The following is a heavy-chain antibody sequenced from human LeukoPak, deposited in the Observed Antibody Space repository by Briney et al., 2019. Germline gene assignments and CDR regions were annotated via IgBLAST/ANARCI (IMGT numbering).Heavy chain of an antibody. CDR3: ARMDWNYGKFDY. J-gene: IGHJ4*02. CDR2: IYTSGST. Sequence: SETLSLTCTVSGGSISGYYWSWIRQPPGKGLEWIGYIYTSGSTNYNPSLKSRVNISVDTSKNQFSLKLSSVTAADTAVSYCARMDWNYGKFDYWGQGTLVTVSS. CDR1: GGSISGYY. D-gene: IGHD1-7*01. V-gene: IGHV4-4*09.